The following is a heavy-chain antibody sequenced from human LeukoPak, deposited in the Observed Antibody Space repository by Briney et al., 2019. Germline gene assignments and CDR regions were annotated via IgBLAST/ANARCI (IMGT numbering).Heavy chain of an antibody. V-gene: IGHV1-69*05. Sequence: SVKVSSKTSGDTFSNYAISGVRQPPEEGLGWMGRIIPIFGTANYAQTFQGRVTTTTAETTSRAYKELSSQSSADTAVYCCGTGPGYWNNDAFDIWGKGTMVTVSS. J-gene: IGHJ3*02. CDR1: GDTFSNYA. D-gene: IGHD1/OR15-1a*01. CDR2: IIPIFGTA. CDR3: GTGPGYWNNDAFDI.